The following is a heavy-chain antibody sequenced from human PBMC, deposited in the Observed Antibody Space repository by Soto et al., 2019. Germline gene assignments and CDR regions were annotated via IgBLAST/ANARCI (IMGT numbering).Heavy chain of an antibody. J-gene: IGHJ4*02. CDR2: VCYSASA. V-gene: IGHV4-39*01. CDR1: GGSISSSSCH. Sequence: SETLSLTCTVSGGSISSSSCHWGWVRQPPGKGLEWIGTVCYSASANNSPSLHSLFTILVDTSQSQTSMSLWSVTAADTAVYDWAMYRWGSGIYSGRIDFWGQGXQVTVSS. CDR3: AMYRWGSGIYSGRIDF. D-gene: IGHD3-16*01.